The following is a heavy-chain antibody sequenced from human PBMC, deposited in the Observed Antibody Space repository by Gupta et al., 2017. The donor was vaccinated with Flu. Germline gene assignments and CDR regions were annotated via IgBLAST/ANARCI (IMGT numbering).Heavy chain of an antibody. Sequence: QVQLVQSGAEVKKPGASVKVSCKASGYSFLSYDISWVRQAPGQRLEWMGWVNANTGKTGYAERCQGRVTLTRNTSINTAYMELSSLTSDDTAVYYCARDFWSGVYYFGMDVWGQGTTVSVS. CDR1: GYSFLSYD. CDR3: ARDFWSGVYYFGMDV. D-gene: IGHD3-3*01. V-gene: IGHV1-8*01. CDR2: VNANTGKT. J-gene: IGHJ6*02.